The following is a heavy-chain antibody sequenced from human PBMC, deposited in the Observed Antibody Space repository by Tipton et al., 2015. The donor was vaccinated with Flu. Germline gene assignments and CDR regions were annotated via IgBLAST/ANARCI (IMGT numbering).Heavy chain of an antibody. CDR2: ISSSSNYI. Sequence: SLRLSCVASGFILISHSMSWVRQAPGKGLEWVSSISSSSNYIYYADSVKGRFTVSRDNAKNSLYLQMNSLSAEDTAVYYCARIPQNWGRYFDYWGQGTLVTVSS. CDR1: GFILISHS. J-gene: IGHJ4*02. V-gene: IGHV3-21*01. D-gene: IGHD7-27*01. CDR3: ARIPQNWGRYFDY.